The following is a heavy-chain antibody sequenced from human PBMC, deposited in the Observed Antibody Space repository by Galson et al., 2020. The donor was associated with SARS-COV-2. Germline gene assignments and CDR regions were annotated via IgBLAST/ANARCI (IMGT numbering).Heavy chain of an antibody. CDR1: GYSFISSW. J-gene: IGHJ3*01. Sequence: GESLKISCKGSGYSFISSWIGWVRQMPGKGLEWMGIIYPGDSDTRYSPSFQGQVTISADKSISTAYLQWSSLNASDTAMYYCARGQVDQAFDVWGQGTMVTVSS. CDR3: ARGQVDQAFDV. D-gene: IGHD5-12*01. CDR2: IYPGDSDT. V-gene: IGHV5-51*01.